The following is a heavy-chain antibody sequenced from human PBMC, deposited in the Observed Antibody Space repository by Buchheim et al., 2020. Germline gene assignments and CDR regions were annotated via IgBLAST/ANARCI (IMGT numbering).Heavy chain of an antibody. Sequence: QLQLQESGPGLVKPSETLSLTCTVSGGSTSSSSYYWGWIRQPPGKGLEWIGIIYYSGSTYYNPSLKSRVTISVDTSKNQFSLKLSSVTAADAAVYYCERLEEVAGTEDFDYWGQGTL. D-gene: IGHD6-19*01. V-gene: IGHV4-39*01. CDR3: ERLEEVAGTEDFDY. CDR1: GGSTSSSSYY. J-gene: IGHJ4*02. CDR2: IYYSGST.